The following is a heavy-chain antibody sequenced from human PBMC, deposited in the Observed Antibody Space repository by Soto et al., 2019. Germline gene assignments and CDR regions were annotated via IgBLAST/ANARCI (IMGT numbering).Heavy chain of an antibody. CDR1: GFTFSSYA. Sequence: EVQLLESGGGLVQPGGSLRLSCAASGFTFSSYAMSWVRQAPGKGLEWVSAISGSGGSTHNADSVKGRFTISRDNSKDTLYLLMNSLRAEDTAVYYCAKQEKDSSGYYYGWVYYFDYWGQGTLVTVSS. J-gene: IGHJ4*02. CDR2: ISGSGGST. V-gene: IGHV3-23*01. D-gene: IGHD3-22*01. CDR3: AKQEKDSSGYYYGWVYYFDY.